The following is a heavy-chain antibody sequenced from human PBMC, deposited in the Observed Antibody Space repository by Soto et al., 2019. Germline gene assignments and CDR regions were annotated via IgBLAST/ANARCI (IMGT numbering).Heavy chain of an antibody. V-gene: IGHV3-11*01. CDR3: ARGGASVTTPFDY. J-gene: IGHJ4*02. Sequence: QVQLVESGGGLVKPGGSLRLSGAASGFAFSDPYMSWIRQAPGKGLEWISYISSSGSTIYYADSVKGRFTISRDNAQKSLYLQMDSLTADDTAVYYCARGGASVTTPFDYWGKGTQVTVSS. CDR2: ISSSGSTI. CDR1: GFAFSDPY. D-gene: IGHD4-17*01.